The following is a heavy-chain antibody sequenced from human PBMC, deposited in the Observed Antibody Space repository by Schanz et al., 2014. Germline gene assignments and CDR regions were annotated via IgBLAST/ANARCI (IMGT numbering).Heavy chain of an antibody. CDR3: AKVRYSSGWRGDYFDE. CDR2: MNESHSTI. J-gene: IGHJ4*02. D-gene: IGHD6-25*01. Sequence: EVQLLESGGGLVEPGGSLRLSCAASGFSFSSYAMGWVRQARGKGLEWVSAMNESHSTIYYADSVRGRFTISRDDAKKSMYLQMNNLRAEDTAVYYCAKVRYSSGWRGDYFDEWGQGTLVTVSS. V-gene: IGHV3-23*01. CDR1: GFSFSSYA.